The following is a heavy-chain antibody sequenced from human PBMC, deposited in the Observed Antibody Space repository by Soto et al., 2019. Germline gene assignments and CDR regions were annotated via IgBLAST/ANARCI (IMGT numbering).Heavy chain of an antibody. V-gene: IGHV1-69*06. CDR1: GGTFSMYA. CDR2: IIPIFGTA. Sequence: SVKVSCKASGGTFSMYAISGVLQSAVQWLEWMGGIIPIFGTANYAQKFQGRVTITADKSTSTAYMELSSLRSEDTAVYYCARAIFPYDYVWGSYRYDFGFDPWGQGTLVTVSS. CDR3: ARAIFPYDYVWGSYRYDFGFDP. D-gene: IGHD3-16*02. J-gene: IGHJ5*02.